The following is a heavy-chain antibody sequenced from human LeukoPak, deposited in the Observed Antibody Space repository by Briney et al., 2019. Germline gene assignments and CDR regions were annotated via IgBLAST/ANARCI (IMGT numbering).Heavy chain of an antibody. Sequence: PSETLSLTCTVSGGSIGSSSYYWGWIRQPPGKGLEWIGSIYYSGSTYYNPSLKSRVTISVDTSKNQFSLKLSSVTAADTAVYYCARLRKWELYYYYGMDVWGQGTTVTVSS. CDR1: GGSIGSSSYY. J-gene: IGHJ6*02. CDR2: IYYSGST. V-gene: IGHV4-39*01. CDR3: ARLRKWELYYYYGMDV. D-gene: IGHD1-26*01.